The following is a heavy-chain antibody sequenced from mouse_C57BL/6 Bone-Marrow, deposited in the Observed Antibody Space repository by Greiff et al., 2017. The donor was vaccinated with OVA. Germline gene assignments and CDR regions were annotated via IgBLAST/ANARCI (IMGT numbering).Heavy chain of an antibody. Sequence: VQLQQSGAELVRPGASVKLSCTASGFNIKDDYMHWVKQRPEQGLEWIGWIDPENGDTEYASKFQGKATITADTSSNTAYLQLSSLTSEDTAVYYRTTCDDYYDYWGQGTTLTVSS. CDR1: GFNIKDDY. D-gene: IGHD2-3*01. J-gene: IGHJ2*01. CDR3: TTCDDYYDY. V-gene: IGHV14-4*01. CDR2: IDPENGDT.